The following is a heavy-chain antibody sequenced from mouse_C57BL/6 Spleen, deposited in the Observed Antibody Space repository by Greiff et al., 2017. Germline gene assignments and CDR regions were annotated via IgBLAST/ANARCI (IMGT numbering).Heavy chain of an antibody. CDR2: IHPNSGST. Sequence: QVQLKQSGAELVKPGASVKLSCKASVYTFTSYCMHWVKQRPGQGLAWIGMIHPNSGSTNYNEKFKSKATMTVDKSSSTAYMQLRSLTSEDSAVYYCAREGADWGQGTLVTVSA. CDR1: VYTFTSYC. CDR3: AREGAD. V-gene: IGHV1-64*01. J-gene: IGHJ3*01.